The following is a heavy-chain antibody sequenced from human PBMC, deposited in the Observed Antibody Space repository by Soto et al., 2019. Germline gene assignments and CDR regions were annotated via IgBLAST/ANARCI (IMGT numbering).Heavy chain of an antibody. Sequence: QVQLQESGPGLVKPSETLSLTCTVSGGSIRDYFWTWIRQPPGKGLEWIGYIYYSGRTNYNPGLKSLVSISVDTSKHHLPLQLRSVTAADTAVYYCARVGGDDFGDCGGFDYWGQGTLVTVSS. V-gene: IGHV4-59*01. CDR1: GGSIRDYF. D-gene: IGHD4-17*01. CDR3: ARVGGDDFGDCGGFDY. CDR2: IYYSGRT. J-gene: IGHJ4*02.